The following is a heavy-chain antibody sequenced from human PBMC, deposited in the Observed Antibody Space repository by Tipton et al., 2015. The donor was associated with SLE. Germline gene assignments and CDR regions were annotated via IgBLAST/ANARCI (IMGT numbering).Heavy chain of an antibody. CDR2: IYYSGST. J-gene: IGHJ3*02. Sequence: TLSLTCTVSGGSISSHYWTWIRQPPGKGLEYIGYIYYSGSTNHNPSLKSRVSISVDTPNNQFSLRLSSVTAADTAVYYCARGLFGLGAFDIWGQGTMVTVSS. CDR3: ARGLFGLGAFDI. CDR1: GGSISSHY. D-gene: IGHD2-21*01. V-gene: IGHV4-59*11.